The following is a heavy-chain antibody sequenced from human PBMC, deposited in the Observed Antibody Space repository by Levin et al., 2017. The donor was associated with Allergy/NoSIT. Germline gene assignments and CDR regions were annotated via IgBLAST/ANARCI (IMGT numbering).Heavy chain of an antibody. CDR1: TNTFTDNY. Sequence: ASVKVSCKASTNTFTDNYMHWVRQAPGQGLEWLGWMNPKNGVPNYSQKFLGRVTLTRDTSISTGYIELRTLTSDDTAVYFCAYLFHSFLFDYWGQGTLVTVSS. V-gene: IGHV1-2*02. D-gene: IGHD3-3*02. CDR2: MNPKNGVP. J-gene: IGHJ4*02. CDR3: AYLFHSFLFDY.